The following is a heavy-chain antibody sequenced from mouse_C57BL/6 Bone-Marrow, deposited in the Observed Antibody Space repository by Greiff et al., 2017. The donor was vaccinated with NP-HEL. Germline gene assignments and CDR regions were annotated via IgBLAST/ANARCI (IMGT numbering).Heavy chain of an antibody. J-gene: IGHJ4*01. CDR2: IYPGSGST. Sequence: QVQLQQPGAELVKPGASVKMSCKASGYTFTSYWITWVRQRPGQGLEWIGDIYPGSGSTNYNEKFKSKATLTVDTSSSTAYMQLSSLTSEDSAVYYCAKGGKFITTVVAKGNYAMDYWGQGTSVTVSS. D-gene: IGHD1-1*01. CDR3: AKGGKFITTVVAKGNYAMDY. V-gene: IGHV1-55*01. CDR1: GYTFTSYW.